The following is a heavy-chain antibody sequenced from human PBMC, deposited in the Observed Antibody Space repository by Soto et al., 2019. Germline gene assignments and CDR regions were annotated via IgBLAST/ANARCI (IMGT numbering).Heavy chain of an antibody. CDR3: ARKIAEGGGVVAFDI. V-gene: IGHV3-13*05. CDR2: IGTAGDP. J-gene: IGHJ3*02. Sequence: EVQLVESGGGLVQWGGSLRLSCAASGFTVSRYDMHWVRQDTGKRLEWVSAIGTAGDPYYSDSVKGRFTISRENAKNSLFLQMNSLRVGDTAVYYCARKIAEGGGVVAFDIWGQGTMVIVSS. CDR1: GFTVSRYD. D-gene: IGHD6-13*01.